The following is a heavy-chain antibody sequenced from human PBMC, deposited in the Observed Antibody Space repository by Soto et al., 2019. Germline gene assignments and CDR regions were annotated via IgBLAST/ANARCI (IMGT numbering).Heavy chain of an antibody. CDR3: AKLPHLVAATWRLDAFDI. D-gene: IGHD2-15*01. Sequence: EVQLVESGGGLVQPGGSLRLSCAASGFTVSSNYMSWVRQAPGKGLEWVSVIYSGGSTYYADSVKGRFTISRDNSKNTLYLQMNSLRAEDTAVYYCAKLPHLVAATWRLDAFDIWGQGTMVTVSS. J-gene: IGHJ3*02. V-gene: IGHV3-66*04. CDR2: IYSGGST. CDR1: GFTVSSNY.